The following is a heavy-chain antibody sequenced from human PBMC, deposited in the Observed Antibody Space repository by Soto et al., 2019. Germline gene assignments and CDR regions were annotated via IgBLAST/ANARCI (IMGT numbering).Heavy chain of an antibody. J-gene: IGHJ4*02. V-gene: IGHV3-7*03. CDR1: GLTFTELW. D-gene: IGHD3-3*01. CDR2: IKKDGSAT. Sequence: GWSLRLSCEVSGLTFTELWMTWVRQVPGKGLEWVANIKKDGSATDYVDSVKGRFTISRDNAKNSLFLQMTNLRAEDTAVYYCASRPPDDRYYGVFDYWGQGTLVTVSS. CDR3: ASRPPDDRYYGVFDY.